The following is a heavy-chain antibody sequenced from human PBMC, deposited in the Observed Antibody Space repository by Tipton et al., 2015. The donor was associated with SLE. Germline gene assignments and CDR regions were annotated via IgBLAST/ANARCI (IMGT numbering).Heavy chain of an antibody. CDR2: IDHSGST. Sequence: TLSLTCAVSGGSIRSSNWWSWVRQPPGKGLEWIGEIDHSGSTNSNPSLKSRVSMSVDKSKNQFSLKLSSVTVADTAVYHCARLSLDSWDLPQCFDSWGQGTLVTVSS. J-gene: IGHJ4*02. CDR3: ARLSLDSWDLPQCFDS. CDR1: GGSIRSSNW. D-gene: IGHD1-26*01. V-gene: IGHV4-4*02.